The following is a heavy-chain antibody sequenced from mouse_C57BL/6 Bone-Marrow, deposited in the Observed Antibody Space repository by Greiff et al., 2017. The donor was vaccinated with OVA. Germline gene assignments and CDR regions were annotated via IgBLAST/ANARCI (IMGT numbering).Heavy chain of an antibody. Sequence: EVKVVESGGDLVKPGGSLKLSCAASGFTFSSYGMSWVRQTPDKRLEWVATISSGGSYTYYPDSVKGRFTISRDNAKNTLYLQMSRLKSEDTAMYYCERQACIYNGNYKNYYAMDYWGQGTSVTVSS. CDR2: ISSGGSYT. V-gene: IGHV5-6*01. CDR3: ERQACIYNGNYKNYYAMDY. D-gene: IGHD2-1*01. CDR1: GFTFSSYG. J-gene: IGHJ4*01.